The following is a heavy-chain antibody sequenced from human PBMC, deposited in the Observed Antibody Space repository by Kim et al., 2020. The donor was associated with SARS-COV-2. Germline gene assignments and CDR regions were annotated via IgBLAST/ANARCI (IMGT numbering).Heavy chain of an antibody. D-gene: IGHD5-18*01. J-gene: IGHJ6*02. Sequence: MKGRFTISRDNSKNTVYLQMNSLRAEDTAVYYCARERDGYSYGSSGMDVWGQGTTVTVSS. V-gene: IGHV3-30*07. CDR3: ARERDGYSYGSSGMDV.